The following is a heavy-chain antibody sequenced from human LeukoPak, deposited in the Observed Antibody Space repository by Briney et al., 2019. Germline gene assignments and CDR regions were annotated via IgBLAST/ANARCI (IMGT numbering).Heavy chain of an antibody. D-gene: IGHD2-2*01. Sequence: ASVKVSCKASGYTFTGYYMHWVRQPPGQGLEWMGWINPNSGGTNYAQKFQGRVTMTRDTSISTAYMELSRLRSDDTAVYYCARDLEGCSSTSCYGLRFDPWGQGTLVTVSS. CDR2: INPNSGGT. CDR3: ARDLEGCSSTSCYGLRFDP. J-gene: IGHJ5*02. V-gene: IGHV1-2*02. CDR1: GYTFTGYY.